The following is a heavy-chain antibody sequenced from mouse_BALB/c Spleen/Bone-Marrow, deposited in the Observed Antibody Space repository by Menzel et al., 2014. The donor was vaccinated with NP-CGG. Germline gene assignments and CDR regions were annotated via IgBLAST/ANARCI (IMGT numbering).Heavy chain of an antibody. Sequence: VQLQQSGTELVRPGVSVKISCKGSGYTFTDYAIHWVKQSHAKSLERTGLISSYYGDASYNQKFKGKATMTVDKSSSTAYMDLARLTSEDSAIYYCARSGKVRNAMDYWGQGTSVTASS. CDR2: ISSYYGDA. J-gene: IGHJ4*01. CDR1: GYTFTDYA. CDR3: ARSGKVRNAMDY. D-gene: IGHD2-14*01. V-gene: IGHV1S137*01.